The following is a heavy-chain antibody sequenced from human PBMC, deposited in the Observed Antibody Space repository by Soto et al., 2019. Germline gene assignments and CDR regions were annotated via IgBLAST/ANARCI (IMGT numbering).Heavy chain of an antibody. J-gene: IGHJ4*02. CDR2: SYHSGSS. CDR3: ARARYYVWCFDL. V-gene: IGHV4-30-2*06. Sequence: QLQLQESGPGLVEPSQTLSLTCTVSGGSIHSACHSWGWVRQSPGKGLEWRGYSYHSGSSYYNPTLQSRVTISVDRSKAQFYLTLTYVTGAATAVYFCARARYYVWCFDLWGLGTPVTVYS. D-gene: IGHD3-16*01. CDR1: GGSIHSACHS.